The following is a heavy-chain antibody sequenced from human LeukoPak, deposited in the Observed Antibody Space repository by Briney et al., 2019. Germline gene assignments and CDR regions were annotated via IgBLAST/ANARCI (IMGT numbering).Heavy chain of an antibody. CDR2: IFHSGGT. V-gene: IGHV4-38-2*02. J-gene: IGHJ6*03. CDR3: AANGYYSIDV. CDR1: GYSISSGYY. Sequence: PSETLSLTCTVSGYSISSGYYWGWIRQPPGKGLEWIGEIFHSGGTNYNPSLKSRISLSVDKSQNQFSLKLNSLTAADTAVYYCAANGYYSIDVWGKGTTVTVSS. D-gene: IGHD2-8*01.